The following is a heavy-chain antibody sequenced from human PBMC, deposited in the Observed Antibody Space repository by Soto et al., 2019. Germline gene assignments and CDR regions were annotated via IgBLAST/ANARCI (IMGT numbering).Heavy chain of an antibody. V-gene: IGHV5-51*01. J-gene: IGHJ6*02. CDR2: IYPGDSDT. CDR3: ARNYYDSSGYPDYYYYYGMDV. Sequence: GESLKISCKGSGYSFTSYWIGWVRQMPGKGLEWMGIIYPGDSDTRYSPSFQGQVTISADKSISTAYLQWSSLKASDTAMYYCARNYYDSSGYPDYYYYYGMDVWGQGTTVPVSS. CDR1: GYSFTSYW. D-gene: IGHD3-22*01.